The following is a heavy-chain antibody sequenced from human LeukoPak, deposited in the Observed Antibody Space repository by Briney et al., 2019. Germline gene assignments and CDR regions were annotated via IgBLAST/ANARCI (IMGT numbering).Heavy chain of an antibody. CDR2: ISAYNGNT. CDR3: ARVKYYDSSGSDY. J-gene: IGHJ4*02. CDR1: GYTFTSYG. Sequence: ASVKVSCKASGYTFTSYGISWVRQAPGQGLEWMGWISAYNGNTNYAQKLQGRVTMTTGTSTSTAYMELRSLRSGDTAVYYCARVKYYDSSGSDYWGQGTLVTVSS. V-gene: IGHV1-18*01. D-gene: IGHD3-22*01.